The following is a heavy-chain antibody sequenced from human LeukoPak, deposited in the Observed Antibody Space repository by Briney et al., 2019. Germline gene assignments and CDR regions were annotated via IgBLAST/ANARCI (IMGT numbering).Heavy chain of an antibody. D-gene: IGHD3-22*01. CDR3: ARAGDYYDSSGYFDI. J-gene: IGHJ3*02. Sequence: PSETLSLTCAVSGASVSGYYWSWIRQPPGKELEWIGYFYHSGTTNYNPSLQSRVNISVDTSKNQFSLRLTSVTAADTAVYYCARAGDYYDSSGYFDIWGQGTMVTVSS. CDR2: FYHSGTT. CDR1: GASVSGYY. V-gene: IGHV4-59*08.